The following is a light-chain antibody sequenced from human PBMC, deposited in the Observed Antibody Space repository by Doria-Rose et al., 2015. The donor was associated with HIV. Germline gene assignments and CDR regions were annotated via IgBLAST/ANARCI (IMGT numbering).Light chain of an antibody. J-gene: IGKJ1*01. CDR2: DGS. Sequence: EIVMTQSPGTLSLSPGERATLSRRASQSFSSTYLAWYQQKPGQAPSLLIYDGSTRATGIPDRFSASASATDFTLTINRLEPEDFALYYCHQYGTSWTYGQGTKVEI. CDR3: HQYGTSWT. V-gene: IGKV3-20*01. CDR1: QSFSSTY.